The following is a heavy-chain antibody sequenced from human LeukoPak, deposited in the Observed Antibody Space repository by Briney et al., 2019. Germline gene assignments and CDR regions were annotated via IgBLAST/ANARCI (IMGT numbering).Heavy chain of an antibody. V-gene: IGHV4-59*01. J-gene: IGHJ3*02. CDR3: AKWSDSRRAFDI. CDR1: GDSITSYS. Sequence: SETLSLTCTVSGDSITSYSWNWIRQPPGKGLEWIGYVHYSGDSNYNPSLKSRITMSVDTSKNQFSLNLNSLTTADTAVYYCAKWSDSRRAFDIWGQGTTVTVSS. CDR2: VHYSGDS. D-gene: IGHD2-15*01.